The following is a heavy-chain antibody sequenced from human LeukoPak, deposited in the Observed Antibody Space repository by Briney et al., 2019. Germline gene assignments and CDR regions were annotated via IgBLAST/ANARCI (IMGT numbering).Heavy chain of an antibody. CDR2: INHSGST. V-gene: IGHV4-34*01. Sequence: PLGTLSLTCVVSGVSFSGYYRSWVRQPPGRGLEWVGDINHSGSTNYNPSLKSGVTISVDTSKNQFSLKVSSVTAADTAVYYCASGYSSGWTNNWGQGTLVTVSS. CDR3: ASGYSSGWTNN. J-gene: IGHJ4*02. CDR1: GVSFSGYY. D-gene: IGHD6-19*01.